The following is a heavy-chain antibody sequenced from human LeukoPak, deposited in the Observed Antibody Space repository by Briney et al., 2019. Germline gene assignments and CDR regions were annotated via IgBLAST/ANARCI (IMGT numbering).Heavy chain of an antibody. J-gene: IGHJ4*02. CDR2: IYYSGTT. V-gene: IGHV4-31*03. D-gene: IGHD4-17*01. CDR3: ARSGTVTTWNY. Sequence: PSETLSLTCTVSGGSISSGGYYWSWIRQHPGKGLEWIGCIYYSGTTYYHPSLTSRVAISVDTSKNQFSLKLSSVTAADTAVYYCARSGTVTTWNYWGQGTLVTVSS. CDR1: GGSISSGGYY.